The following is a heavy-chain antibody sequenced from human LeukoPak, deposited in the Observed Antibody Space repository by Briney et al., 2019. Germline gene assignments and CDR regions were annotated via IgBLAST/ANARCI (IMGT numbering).Heavy chain of an antibody. CDR3: ARDGGYYGSGSYDY. Sequence: GGSLRLSCAASGFTFSSYAMHWVRQAPGKGLEWVAVISYDGSNKYYADSVKGRFTISRDNYKNTLYLQMNSLRAEDTAVYYCARDGGYYGSGSYDYWGQGTLVTVSS. J-gene: IGHJ4*02. D-gene: IGHD3-10*01. V-gene: IGHV3-30-3*01. CDR1: GFTFSSYA. CDR2: ISYDGSNK.